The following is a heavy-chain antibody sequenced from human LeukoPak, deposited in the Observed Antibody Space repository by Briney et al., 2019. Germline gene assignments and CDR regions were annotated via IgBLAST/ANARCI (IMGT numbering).Heavy chain of an antibody. D-gene: IGHD3-3*01. Sequence: ASVKVSCKASGYTFTSYDINWVRQATGQGLEWMGWMNPNSGNTGYAQKFQGRVTMTRNTSISTAYMELSSLRSEDTAVYHCARTREAIFGVVMDVWGQGTTVTVSS. J-gene: IGHJ6*02. CDR1: GYTFTSYD. CDR3: ARTREAIFGVVMDV. CDR2: MNPNSGNT. V-gene: IGHV1-8*01.